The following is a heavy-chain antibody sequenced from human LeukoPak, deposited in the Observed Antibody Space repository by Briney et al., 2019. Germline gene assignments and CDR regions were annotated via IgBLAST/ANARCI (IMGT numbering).Heavy chain of an antibody. Sequence: PSETLSLTCIVSGGSISSSNYYWGWIRQPPGEGLEWIGSIHYSGSTYYNTSLKSRVTISVDKSENQFSLKLSSVTAADTAVYYCARLGIGGSYYFDYWGQGTLVTVSS. D-gene: IGHD1-26*01. V-gene: IGHV4-39*01. CDR3: ARLGIGGSYYFDY. J-gene: IGHJ4*02. CDR1: GGSISSSNYY. CDR2: IHYSGST.